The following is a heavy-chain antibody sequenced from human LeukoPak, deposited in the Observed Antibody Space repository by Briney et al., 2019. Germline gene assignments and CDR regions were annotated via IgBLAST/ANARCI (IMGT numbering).Heavy chain of an antibody. V-gene: IGHV4-34*01. CDR3: ARERVGATPYYFDY. Sequence: SETLSLTCAVYGGSFSGYYWSWIRQPPGKGLEWIGEINHSGSTNYNPSLKSRVTISVDTSKNQFSLKLSSVTAADTAVYYCARERVGATPYYFDYWGQGTLVTVSS. CDR2: INHSGST. CDR1: GGSFSGYY. J-gene: IGHJ4*02. D-gene: IGHD1-26*01.